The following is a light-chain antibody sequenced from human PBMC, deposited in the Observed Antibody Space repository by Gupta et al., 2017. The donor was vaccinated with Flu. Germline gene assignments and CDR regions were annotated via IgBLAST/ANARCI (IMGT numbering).Light chain of an antibody. CDR1: AFPKQY. J-gene: IGLJ3*02. CDR3: KSADSSGTYLV. Sequence: SYELTQPPSVSVSPGQTARITRTGDAFPKQYAYWYQQKPGQAPVLVIYRNSERPSGIPERFSGSSSGTTVTLTISGVQAEDEADYYCKSADSSGTYLVFGGGTKLTVL. V-gene: IGLV3-25*02. CDR2: RNS.